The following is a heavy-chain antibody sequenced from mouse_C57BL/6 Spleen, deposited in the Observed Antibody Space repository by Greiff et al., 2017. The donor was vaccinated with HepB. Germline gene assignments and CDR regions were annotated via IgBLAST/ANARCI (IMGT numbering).Heavy chain of an antibody. D-gene: IGHD1-1*01. V-gene: IGHV1-50*01. CDR1: GYTFTSYW. Sequence: QVQLQQPGAELVKPGASVKLSCKASGYTFTSYWMQWVKQRPGQGLEWIGEIDPSDSYTNYNQKFKGKATLTVDTSSSTAYMQLSSLTSEDSAVYYCARGYYGSSTLYYYAMDYWGQGTSVTVSS. J-gene: IGHJ4*01. CDR3: ARGYYGSSTLYYYAMDY. CDR2: IDPSDSYT.